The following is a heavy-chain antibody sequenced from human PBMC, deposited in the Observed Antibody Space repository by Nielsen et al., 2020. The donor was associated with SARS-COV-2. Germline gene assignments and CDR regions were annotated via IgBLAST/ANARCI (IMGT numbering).Heavy chain of an antibody. CDR1: GGSISSGDYY. Sequence: SETLSLTCTVSGGSISSGDYYWSWIRQPPGKGLEWIGYIYYSGSTYYNPSLKSRVTISVDTSKNQFSLKLSSVTAADTAVYYCARLRGYSGYDLDYWGQGTLVTVSS. CDR3: ARLRGYSGYDLDY. V-gene: IGHV4-30-4*01. J-gene: IGHJ4*02. CDR2: IYYSGST. D-gene: IGHD5-12*01.